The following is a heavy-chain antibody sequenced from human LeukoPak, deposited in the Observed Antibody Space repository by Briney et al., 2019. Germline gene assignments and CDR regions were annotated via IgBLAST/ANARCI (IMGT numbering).Heavy chain of an antibody. Sequence: GGSLRLSCAASGFTFSSYSMNWVRQAPGKGLEWVSSISSSSSYIYYADSVKGRFTISRDNAKNSLYLQMNSLRAEDTAVYYCASLIYDSSGYYYYGMDVWGQGTTDTVSS. D-gene: IGHD3-22*01. CDR3: ASLIYDSSGYYYYGMDV. J-gene: IGHJ6*02. CDR1: GFTFSSYS. V-gene: IGHV3-21*01. CDR2: ISSSSSYI.